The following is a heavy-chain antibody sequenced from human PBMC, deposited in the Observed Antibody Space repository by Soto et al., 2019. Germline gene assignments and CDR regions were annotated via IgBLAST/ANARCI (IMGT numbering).Heavy chain of an antibody. D-gene: IGHD1-26*01. J-gene: IGHJ4*02. CDR1: VFTFSSYG. CDR3: AKDFREIVGATLADY. Sequence: GGALRLSCAASVFTFSSYGMHWVRQAPGKGLEWVAVISYDGSNKYYADSVKGRFTISRDNSKNTLYLQMNSLRAEDTAVYYCAKDFREIVGATLADYWGQGTLVTVSS. CDR2: ISYDGSNK. V-gene: IGHV3-30*18.